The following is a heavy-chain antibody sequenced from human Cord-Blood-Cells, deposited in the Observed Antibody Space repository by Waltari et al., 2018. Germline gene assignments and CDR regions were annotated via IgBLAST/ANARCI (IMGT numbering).Heavy chain of an antibody. CDR3: ARHPGGYDILTGYYINWFDP. Sequence: QLQLQESGPGLVKPSETLSLTCTVSGGSISSSSYYWGWIRPPPGKGLEWIGSIYYSGSTDYNPSLKSRVTISVDTSKNQFSLKLSSVTAADTAVYYCARHPGGYDILTGYYINWFDPWGQGTLVTVSS. V-gene: IGHV4-39*07. CDR2: IYYSGST. D-gene: IGHD3-9*01. J-gene: IGHJ5*02. CDR1: GGSISSSSYY.